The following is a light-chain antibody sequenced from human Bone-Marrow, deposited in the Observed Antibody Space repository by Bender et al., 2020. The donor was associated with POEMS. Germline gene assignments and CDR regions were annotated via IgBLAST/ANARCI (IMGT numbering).Light chain of an antibody. CDR1: NLGNNY. J-gene: IGLJ1*01. CDR2: EDT. Sequence: SYDLTQPPSVSVSPGQTASVTCSGHNLGNNYVSWYQQKPGQSPVVVIYEDTKRPSAIPERFSGSKSGNTATLTISGTHTLDEADYYCQAWDRSTVVFGTGTTVTVL. CDR3: QAWDRSTVV. V-gene: IGLV3-1*01.